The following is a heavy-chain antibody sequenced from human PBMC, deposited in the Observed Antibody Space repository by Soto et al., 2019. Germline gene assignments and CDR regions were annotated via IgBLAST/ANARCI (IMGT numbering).Heavy chain of an antibody. CDR1: GGSISSSSYY. Sequence: PSETLSLTCTVSGGSISSSSYYWGWIRQPPGKGLEWIGNINYSGSTYYNPSLKSRVTISVDTSKNQFSLKLSSVTAADTAVYYCARVPTRKYSYGSDFDYWGQGTLVTVSS. D-gene: IGHD5-18*01. V-gene: IGHV4-39*07. CDR3: ARVPTRKYSYGSDFDY. CDR2: INYSGST. J-gene: IGHJ4*02.